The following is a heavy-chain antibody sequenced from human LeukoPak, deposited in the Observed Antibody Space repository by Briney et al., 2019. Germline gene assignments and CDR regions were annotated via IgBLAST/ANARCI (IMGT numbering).Heavy chain of an antibody. Sequence: SETLSLTCTVSGGSISSSSYYWGWIRQPPGKGLEWIGSIYYSGSTYYNPSLKSRVTISVDTSKNQFSLKLSSVTAADTAVYYCAGLSSTSCWGQGTLVTVSS. J-gene: IGHJ4*02. V-gene: IGHV4-39*01. CDR2: IYYSGST. CDR1: GGSISSSSYY. CDR3: AGLSSTSC. D-gene: IGHD2-2*01.